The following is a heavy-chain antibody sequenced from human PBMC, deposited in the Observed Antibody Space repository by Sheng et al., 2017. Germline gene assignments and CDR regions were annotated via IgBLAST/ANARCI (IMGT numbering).Heavy chain of an antibody. D-gene: IGHD2-2*01. CDR2: IIPILGIA. CDR3: ARAIGYCSSTSCLYYYYYMDV. CDR1: GGTFSSYT. J-gene: IGHJ6*03. V-gene: IGHV1-69*02. Sequence: QVQLVQSGAEVKKPGSSVKVSCKASGGTFSSYTISWVRQAPGQGLEWMGRIIPILGIANYAQKFQGRVTITADKSTSTAYMELSSLRSEDTAVYYCARAIGYCSSTSCLYYYYYMDVWGKGTTVTVSS.